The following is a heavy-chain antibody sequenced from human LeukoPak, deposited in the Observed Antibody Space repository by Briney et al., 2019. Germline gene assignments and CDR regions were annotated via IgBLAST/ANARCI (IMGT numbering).Heavy chain of an antibody. V-gene: IGHV4-59*08. Sequence: SETLSLTCNVSGGSISSYYWSWIRQPPGKGLEWIGYIYYSGSTNYNPSLKSRVTISVDTSKNQFSLKLSSVTAADTAVYYCARHRVPAATYGMDVWGQGTTVTVSS. CDR2: IYYSGST. CDR3: ARHRVPAATYGMDV. J-gene: IGHJ6*02. CDR1: GGSISSYY. D-gene: IGHD2-2*01.